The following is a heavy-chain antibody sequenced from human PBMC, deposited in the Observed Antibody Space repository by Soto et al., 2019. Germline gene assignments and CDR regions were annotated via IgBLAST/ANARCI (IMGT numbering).Heavy chain of an antibody. CDR1: SPNFINEA. CDR2: IAASVTYT. J-gene: IGHJ3*01. V-gene: IGHV3-23*01. CDR3: AIQNTAKRAFDV. Sequence: EAQLLESGGTLVQPGGPLSLSCEASSPNFINEARPWVRQAPGKGLEWVSTIAASVTYTYYADSVRGRFTISRDNSRSTVYLQMNTLRADDTAVYYCAIQNTAKRAFDVWGQGTVVTVSA. D-gene: IGHD2-21*02.